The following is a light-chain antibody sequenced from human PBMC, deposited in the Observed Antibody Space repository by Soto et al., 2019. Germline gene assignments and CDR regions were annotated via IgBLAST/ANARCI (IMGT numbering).Light chain of an antibody. J-gene: IGKJ5*01. V-gene: IGKV3-11*01. CDR1: QSVNSN. CDR2: DAY. CDR3: QQRHMWPIT. Sequence: EIVMTQSPATLSLSPGERATLSCRASQSVNSNLAWYQQKAGQAPRLLIYDAYNRATGIPPRFSGSGSGTDFTLTISSLEPEDSAVYYCQQRHMWPITFGQGTRLEI.